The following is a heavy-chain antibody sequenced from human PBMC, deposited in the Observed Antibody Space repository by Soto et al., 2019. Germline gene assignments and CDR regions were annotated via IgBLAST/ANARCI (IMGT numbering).Heavy chain of an antibody. Sequence: ASVKVSCKASGYTFTSYDINWVRQATGQGLEWMGWMNPNSGNTGYAQKFQGRVTMTRNTSISTAYMELSSLRSEDTAVYYCARSRSDGCLGDFDYWGQGTLVTVSS. CDR1: GYTFTSYD. V-gene: IGHV1-8*01. CDR3: ARSRSDGCLGDFDY. J-gene: IGHJ4*02. CDR2: MNPNSGNT. D-gene: IGHD1-26*01.